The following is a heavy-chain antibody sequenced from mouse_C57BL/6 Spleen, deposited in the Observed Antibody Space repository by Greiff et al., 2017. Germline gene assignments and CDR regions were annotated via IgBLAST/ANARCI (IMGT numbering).Heavy chain of an antibody. V-gene: IGHV1-54*01. J-gene: IGHJ1*03. Sequence: QVQLQQSGAELVRPGTSVKVSCKASGYAFTNYLIEWVKQRPGQGLEWIGVINPGSGGTNYNEKFKGKATLTADKSSSTAYMQLSSLTSEDSAVYVCARSGDYDEWDWYFDVWGTGTTVTVSS. CDR2: INPGSGGT. CDR3: ARSGDYDEWDWYFDV. CDR1: GYAFTNYL. D-gene: IGHD2-4*01.